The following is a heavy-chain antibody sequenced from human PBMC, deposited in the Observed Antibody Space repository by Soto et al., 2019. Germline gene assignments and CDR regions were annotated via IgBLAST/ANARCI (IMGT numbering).Heavy chain of an antibody. CDR2: IMPIFRAP. CDR1: GGAFSDYA. D-gene: IGHD2-21*01. J-gene: IGHJ6*02. V-gene: IGHV1-69*12. Sequence: QVQLVQSGAEVKKPGSSVKVSCKASGGAFSDYAFSWVRQAPGQGLEWLGGIMPIFRAPDYAQKFQGSVTITADEFTRTAYMWMNSLVSEDTAVYYGAMWLKGPDIGNFYDGMDVWGQGTKVTVS. CDR3: AMWLKGPDIGNFYDGMDV.